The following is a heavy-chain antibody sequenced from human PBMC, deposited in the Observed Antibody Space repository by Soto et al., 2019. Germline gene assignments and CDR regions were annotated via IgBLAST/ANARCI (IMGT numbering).Heavy chain of an antibody. CDR3: ARDASYYTPWRAYYPPRNGMDV. Sequence: QVQVVESGGGVVQPGRSLRLSCAASGFTFSSFGMHWVRQAPGKGLEWVSLIWYDGSKKSYGDSVKGRFTISRDNSRKTVYLQMNSLRADATAVYYCARDASYYTPWRAYYPPRNGMDVWGQGTTVTGSS. J-gene: IGHJ6*02. CDR2: IWYDGSKK. CDR1: GFTFSSFG. D-gene: IGHD3-3*01. V-gene: IGHV3-33*01.